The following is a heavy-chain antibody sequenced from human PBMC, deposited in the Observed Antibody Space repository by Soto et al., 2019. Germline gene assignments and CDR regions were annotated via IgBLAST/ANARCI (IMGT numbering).Heavy chain of an antibody. J-gene: IGHJ4*02. CDR3: ARGELLWFGELLR. Sequence: QVQLVQSGAEVKKPGASVKVSCKASGYTFTSYEINWVRQATGQGLEWMGWMNPNSGDTGYAQKFQGRVTMTRNTSISTAYRELTSLSSEDTAVYYCARGELLWFGELLRWGQGTLVTVSS. CDR2: MNPNSGDT. V-gene: IGHV1-8*01. CDR1: GYTFTSYE. D-gene: IGHD3-10*01.